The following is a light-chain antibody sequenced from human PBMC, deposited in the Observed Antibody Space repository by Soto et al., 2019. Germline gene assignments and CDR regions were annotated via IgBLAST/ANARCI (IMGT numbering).Light chain of an antibody. J-gene: IGKJ1*01. CDR2: QVS. Sequence: DVVMTQSPLSLPVILGQPASISCTSSQSLVFSDGNTYLSWFQQRPGQSPRRLIYQVSNRDSGVPDRFSGSGSDTDSTLKISRVETEDVGVYYCMQGTHWPRTFGQGTKVEIK. V-gene: IGKV2-30*01. CDR3: MQGTHWPRT. CDR1: QSLVFSDGNTY.